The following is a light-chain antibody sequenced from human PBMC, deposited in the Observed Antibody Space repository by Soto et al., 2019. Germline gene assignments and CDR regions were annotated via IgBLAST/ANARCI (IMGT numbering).Light chain of an antibody. CDR2: GNS. CDR3: QSYDSSLSPYVV. J-gene: IGLJ2*01. Sequence: QSVLTQPPSESGAPGQRVTISCTGSSSNIGAGHDVHWYQQLPGTAPKLLIYGNSNRPSGVPDRFSGSKSGTSASLAITGLQAEDEADYYCQSYDSSLSPYVVFGGGTKLTVL. V-gene: IGLV1-40*01. CDR1: SSNIGAGHD.